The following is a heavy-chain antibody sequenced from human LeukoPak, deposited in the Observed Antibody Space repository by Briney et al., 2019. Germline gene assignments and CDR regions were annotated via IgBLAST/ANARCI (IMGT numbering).Heavy chain of an antibody. Sequence: ASVKVSCKASGYTFTSYGISWVRQAPGQGLEWMGWISAYNGNTNYAQKLQGRVTMTTDTSTTTAYMELRSLRSDDTAVYYCARWRLHSSGWSRGNAEYFQHWGQGTLVTVSS. CDR3: ARWRLHSSGWSRGNAEYFQH. CDR1: GYTFTSYG. V-gene: IGHV1-18*01. J-gene: IGHJ1*01. CDR2: ISAYNGNT. D-gene: IGHD6-19*01.